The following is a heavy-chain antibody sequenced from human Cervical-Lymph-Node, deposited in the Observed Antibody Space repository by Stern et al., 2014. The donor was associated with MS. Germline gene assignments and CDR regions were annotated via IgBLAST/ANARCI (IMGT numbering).Heavy chain of an antibody. J-gene: IGHJ4*02. CDR2: IFSNDEK. CDR3: ARITYGDYQFDY. D-gene: IGHD4-17*01. CDR1: GFSLSHVRMG. Sequence: QITLKESGPVLVKPTETLALTCTVSGFSLSHVRMGVSWFRQFPGKALEWLALIFSNDEKSYSTSLNSRLTISKDTSKSQVVLTMTNMDYVDAATYYCARITYGDYQFDYWGQGTLVTVSS. V-gene: IGHV2-26*01.